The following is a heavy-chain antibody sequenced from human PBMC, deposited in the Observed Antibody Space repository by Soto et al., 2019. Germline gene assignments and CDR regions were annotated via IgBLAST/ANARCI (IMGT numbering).Heavy chain of an antibody. D-gene: IGHD2-15*01. CDR1: GGSFSGYY. CDR2: INHSGST. J-gene: IGHJ4*02. Sequence: QVQLQQWGAGLLKPSETLSLTCAVYGGSFSGYYWSWIRQPPGKGLEWIGEINHSGSTNYNPSLKSRVTISVDTSKNQFALKLSSVTAADTAVYYCASLFCSGGSCYGDYWGEGTLVTVYS. CDR3: ASLFCSGGSCYGDY. V-gene: IGHV4-34*01.